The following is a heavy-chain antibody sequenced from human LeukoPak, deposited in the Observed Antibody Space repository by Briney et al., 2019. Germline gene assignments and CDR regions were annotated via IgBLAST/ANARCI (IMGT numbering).Heavy chain of an antibody. J-gene: IGHJ4*02. CDR3: AKGKGMTTVTTGGY. CDR1: GFAFSNAW. D-gene: IGHD4-17*01. Sequence: PGGSLRLSCAASGFAFSNAWMSWVRQAPGKGLEWVAVISYDGSNKYYADSVKGRFTISRDNSKNTLYLQMNSLRAEDTAVYYCAKGKGMTTVTTGGYWGQGTLVTVSS. CDR2: ISYDGSNK. V-gene: IGHV3-30*18.